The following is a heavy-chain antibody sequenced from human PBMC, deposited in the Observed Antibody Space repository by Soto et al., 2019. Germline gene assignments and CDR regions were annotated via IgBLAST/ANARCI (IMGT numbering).Heavy chain of an antibody. CDR3: ARDLWFGELLGALDY. D-gene: IGHD3-10*01. CDR1: GFTFSSYS. Sequence: GGSLRLACAAPGFTFSSYSMNWVRQAPGKGLEWVSYISSSSSTIYYADSVKGRFTISRDNAKNSLYLQMNSLRDEDTAVYYCARDLWFGELLGALDYWGQGTLVTVS. CDR2: ISSSSSTI. J-gene: IGHJ4*02. V-gene: IGHV3-48*02.